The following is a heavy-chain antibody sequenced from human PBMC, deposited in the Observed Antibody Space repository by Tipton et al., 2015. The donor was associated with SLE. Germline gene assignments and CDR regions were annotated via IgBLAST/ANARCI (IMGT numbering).Heavy chain of an antibody. V-gene: IGHV4-59*12. CDR3: ARDVGEWSSSSGSYGMDV. CDR2: IYYSGNT. J-gene: IGHJ6*02. D-gene: IGHD6-6*01. Sequence: LRLSCTVSGGSISRYYWSWIRQPPGKGLEWIGYIYYSGNTKYNPSLKSRVTISVDTSKNQFSLRLSSVTAADTAVYYCARDVGEWSSSSGSYGMDVWGQGTTVTVYS. CDR1: GGSISRYY.